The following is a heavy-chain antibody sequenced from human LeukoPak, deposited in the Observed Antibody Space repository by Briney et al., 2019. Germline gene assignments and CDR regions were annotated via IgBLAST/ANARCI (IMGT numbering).Heavy chain of an antibody. V-gene: IGHV3-23*01. CDR2: ISDRGDTT. D-gene: IGHD1-26*01. J-gene: IGHJ1*01. CDR1: GFTVCSNY. CDR3: AIDRSGSYYEYFQH. Sequence: GALRLSCAASGFTVCSNYITWVRRAPGKGLEWVSVISDRGDTTYYADSVKGRFTISRDNSKNTLYLQMSSLRAEDTAVYYCAIDRSGSYYEYFQHWGQGTLVTVSS.